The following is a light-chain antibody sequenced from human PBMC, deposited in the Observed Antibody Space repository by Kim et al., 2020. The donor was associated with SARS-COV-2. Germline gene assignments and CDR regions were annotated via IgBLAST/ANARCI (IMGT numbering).Light chain of an antibody. CDR3: SSYAGNNNLV. CDR2: EVS. J-gene: IGLJ2*01. Sequence: GQSITISCTGTSSDVGSYNLVSWYQQHPGKAPKLMIYEVSKRPSGVSNRFSGFKSGNTASLTISGLQGDDEAAYYCSSYAGNNNLVFGGGTQLTVL. CDR1: SSDVGSYNL. V-gene: IGLV2-23*02.